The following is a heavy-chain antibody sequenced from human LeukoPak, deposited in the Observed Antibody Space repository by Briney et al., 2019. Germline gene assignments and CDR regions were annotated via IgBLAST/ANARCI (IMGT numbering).Heavy chain of an antibody. CDR1: GFTFSSYA. J-gene: IGHJ4*02. CDR3: AKKIEMATISHFDY. V-gene: IGHV3-23*01. CDR2: ISGSGGST. Sequence: GGSLRLSCAASGFTFSSYAMSWVRQAPGRGLEWVSAISGSGGSTYYADSVKGRFTISRDNSKNTLYLQMNRLRAEDTAVYYCAKKIEMATISHFDYWGQGTLVTVSS. D-gene: IGHD5-24*01.